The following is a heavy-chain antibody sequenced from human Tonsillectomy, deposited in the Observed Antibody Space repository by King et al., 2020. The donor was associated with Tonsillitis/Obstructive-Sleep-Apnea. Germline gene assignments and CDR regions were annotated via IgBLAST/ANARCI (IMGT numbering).Heavy chain of an antibody. Sequence: VQLVESGGGVVQPGRSLRLSCAASGFTFSDYAMHWVRQAPGKGLEWVAVMSFDGTDKYFADSVKGRFTISRDNSQNTLYLQMNSLRAEDTAVYYCARVYSGSLSYYNPLGYWGQGTLVTVSS. CDR3: ARVYSGSLSYYNPLGY. CDR1: GFTFSDYA. D-gene: IGHD3-10*01. CDR2: MSFDGTDK. V-gene: IGHV3-30*01. J-gene: IGHJ4*02.